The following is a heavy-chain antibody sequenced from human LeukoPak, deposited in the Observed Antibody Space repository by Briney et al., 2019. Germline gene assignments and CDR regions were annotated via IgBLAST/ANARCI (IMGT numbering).Heavy chain of an antibody. Sequence: GGSLRLSCAVSGFTFSDYYMSWIRQAPGKGLEWLSYISSSGRTIYYADSLKGRFTISRDNAKDSLYLQMNSLRAEDTAVYYCARGVVGPTPPPFDYWGQGTLVTVSS. V-gene: IGHV3-11*01. J-gene: IGHJ4*02. CDR1: GFTFSDYY. CDR2: ISSSGRTI. CDR3: ARGVVGPTPPPFDY. D-gene: IGHD1-26*01.